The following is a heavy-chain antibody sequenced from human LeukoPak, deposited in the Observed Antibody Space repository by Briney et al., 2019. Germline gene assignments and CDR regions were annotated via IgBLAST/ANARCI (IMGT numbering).Heavy chain of an antibody. CDR1: GGSISSYY. CDR3: ATNLAYCSSTSCPYYYYYYYMDV. CDR2: IYYSGST. D-gene: IGHD2-2*01. J-gene: IGHJ6*03. V-gene: IGHV4-59*01. Sequence: PSETLSLTCTVSGGSISSYYWSWIRQPPGKGLERIGYIYYSGSTNYNPSLKSRVTISVDTSKNQFSLKLSSVTAADTAVYYCATNLAYCSSTSCPYYYYYYYMDVWGKGTTVTVSS.